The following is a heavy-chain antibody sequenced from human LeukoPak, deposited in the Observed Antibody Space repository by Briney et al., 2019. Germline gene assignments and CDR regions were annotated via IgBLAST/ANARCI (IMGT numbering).Heavy chain of an antibody. CDR3: ARLAIILTGPYYFDY. CDR2: IYHSGST. D-gene: IGHD3-9*01. J-gene: IGHJ4*02. V-gene: IGHV4-4*02. CDR1: GGSTSSSNW. Sequence: SGTLSLTCAVSGGSTSSSNWWSWVRQPPGKGLEWIGEIYHSGSTNYNPSLKSRVTISVDKSKNQFSLKLSSVTAADTAVYYCARLAIILTGPYYFDYWGQGTLVTVSS.